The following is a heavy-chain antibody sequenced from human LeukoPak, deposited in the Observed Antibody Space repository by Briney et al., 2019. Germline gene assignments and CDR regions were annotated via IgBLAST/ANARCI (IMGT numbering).Heavy chain of an antibody. CDR1: GFTFSSCW. D-gene: IGHD1-26*01. Sequence: PGGSLRLSCAASGFTFSSCWMHWVRQDPGKGLVWVARINSDGSSTYYADSVKGRFTISRDNSKNTLSLQMNSLRAEDTAVYYCAKDLFDDGAAPFDYWGQGTLVTVSS. J-gene: IGHJ4*02. V-gene: IGHV3-74*01. CDR3: AKDLFDDGAAPFDY. CDR2: INSDGSST.